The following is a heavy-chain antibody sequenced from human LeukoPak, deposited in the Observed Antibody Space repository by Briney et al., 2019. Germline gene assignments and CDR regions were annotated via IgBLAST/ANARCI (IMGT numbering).Heavy chain of an antibody. D-gene: IGHD4-17*01. CDR2: IYYSGSP. CDR1: GGSISSSSYY. CDR3: ARDSAGPSFYGDPGTERNAFDI. Sequence: SETLSLTCTVSGGSISSSSYYWGWIRQPPGKGLEWIGSIYYSGSPYYSPSLKSRVTISVDTSKNQFSLKLSSVTAADTAVYYCARDSAGPSFYGDPGTERNAFDIWGQGTMVTVSS. J-gene: IGHJ3*02. V-gene: IGHV4-39*07.